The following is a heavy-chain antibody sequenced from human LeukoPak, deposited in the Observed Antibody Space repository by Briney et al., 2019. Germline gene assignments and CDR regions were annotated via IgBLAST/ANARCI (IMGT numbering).Heavy chain of an antibody. Sequence: ASVKVSCKASGYTFTSYAMHWVRQAPGQRLEWMGWINAGNGNTKYSQKFQGRVTITRDTSASTAYMELSSLRSEDTAVYYCARVSDPYYYGSGSYPYGMDVWGQGTTVTVSS. V-gene: IGHV1-3*01. J-gene: IGHJ6*02. CDR1: GYTFTSYA. CDR3: ARVSDPYYYGSGSYPYGMDV. D-gene: IGHD3-10*01. CDR2: INAGNGNT.